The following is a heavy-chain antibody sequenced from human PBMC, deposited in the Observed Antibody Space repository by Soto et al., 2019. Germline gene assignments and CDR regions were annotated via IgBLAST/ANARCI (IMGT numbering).Heavy chain of an antibody. D-gene: IGHD3-10*01. V-gene: IGHV1-69*01. J-gene: IGHJ4*02. Sequence: QVQLVQSGAEVQKPGSSVKVSCKASGGTFSSYAISWVRQAPGQGLEWMRGIIPIFGTANYAQKFQGRVTITADESTSTAYMELSSLRSEDTAVYYCASVAITMVRGVHLLQLDYWGQGTLVTVSS. CDR1: GGTFSSYA. CDR2: IIPIFGTA. CDR3: ASVAITMVRGVHLLQLDY.